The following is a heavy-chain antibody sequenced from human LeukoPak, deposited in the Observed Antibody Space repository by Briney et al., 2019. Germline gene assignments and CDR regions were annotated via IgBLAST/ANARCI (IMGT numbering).Heavy chain of an antibody. CDR2: ISGSGGST. D-gene: IGHD3-10*02. Sequence: GGSLRLSCAASGFTFSSSAMSWVRQAPGKGLEWVSSISGSGGSTYYADSVKGRFTISRDNAKNSLYLQMNSLRAEDTAVYYCAELGITMIGGVWGKGTTVTISS. V-gene: IGHV3-23*01. CDR3: AELGITMIGGV. J-gene: IGHJ6*04. CDR1: GFTFSSSA.